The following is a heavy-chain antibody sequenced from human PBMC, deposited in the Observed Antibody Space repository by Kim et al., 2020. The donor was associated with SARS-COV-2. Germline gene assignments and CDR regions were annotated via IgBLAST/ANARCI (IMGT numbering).Heavy chain of an antibody. CDR3: ARDGAYDILTGIDY. Sequence: GGSLRLSCAASGFTFSSYAMHWVRQAPGKGLEWVAVISYDGSNKYYADSVKGRFTISRDNSKNTLYLQMNSLRAEDTAVYYCARDGAYDILTGIDYWGQG. CDR1: GFTFSSYA. V-gene: IGHV3-30*04. D-gene: IGHD3-9*01. J-gene: IGHJ4*02. CDR2: ISYDGSNK.